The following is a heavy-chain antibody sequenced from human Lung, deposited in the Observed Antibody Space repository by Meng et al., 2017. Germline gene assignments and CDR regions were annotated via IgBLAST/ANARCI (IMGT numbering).Heavy chain of an antibody. Sequence: RVGLVGALLRQGVSRHLSCVASGCSSTYCGMMWDRQAPGKGGRLSGRIKSISDCGTTDYAGPVKGGVTISRDFSKNTLYLQMTSLITEDTAVYFCATGAAAADHWGQGTLVTVSS. CDR1: GCSSTYCG. V-gene: IGHV3-15*02. CDR3: ATGAAAADH. D-gene: IGHD6-13*01. J-gene: IGHJ4*02. CDR2: IKSISDCGTT.